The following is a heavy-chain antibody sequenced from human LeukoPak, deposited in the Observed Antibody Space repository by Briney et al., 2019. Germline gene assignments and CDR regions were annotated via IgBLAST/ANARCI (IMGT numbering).Heavy chain of an antibody. CDR1: GFTVSSNY. Sequence: PGGSLRLSCAASGFTVSSNYMSWVRQAPGKGLEWVSVIYSGGSTYYADSVKGRFTISRDNSKNTLYLQMNSLRAEDTAVYYCARAGNYYGSGSYYKPYYYYYYGMDVWGQGTTVTVSS. CDR2: IYSGGST. CDR3: ARAGNYYGSGSYYKPYYYYYYGMDV. V-gene: IGHV3-53*01. D-gene: IGHD3-10*01. J-gene: IGHJ6*02.